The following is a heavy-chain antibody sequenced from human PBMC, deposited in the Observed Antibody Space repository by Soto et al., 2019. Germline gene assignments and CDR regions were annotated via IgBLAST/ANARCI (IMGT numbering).Heavy chain of an antibody. J-gene: IGHJ3*01. Sequence: GGSLRLSCAASGFTISTYAMHWVRQAPGKGLEWVAVISYDGSNKYYADSVKGRFTISRDNSKNTLYLQMNSLRAEDTAVYYCARGDYHDNSGPFSDAFDVWGQGTMVTVSS. V-gene: IGHV3-30-3*01. CDR1: GFTISTYA. D-gene: IGHD3-22*01. CDR3: ARGDYHDNSGPFSDAFDV. CDR2: ISYDGSNK.